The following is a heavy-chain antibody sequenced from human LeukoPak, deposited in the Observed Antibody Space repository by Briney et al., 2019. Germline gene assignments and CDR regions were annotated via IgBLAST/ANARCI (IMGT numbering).Heavy chain of an antibody. CDR1: GYTFTGYY. CDR2: INPNSGGT. V-gene: IGHV1-2*02. J-gene: IGHJ6*03. Sequence: GASVKVSCKASGYTFTGYYMHWVRQAPGQGLEWMGWINPNSGGTNYAQKFQGRVTMTRDTSISTAYMELSRLRSDDTAVYYCASLGTNGPYYYYMDVWGKGTTVTVSS. D-gene: IGHD2-8*01. CDR3: ASLGTNGPYYYYMDV.